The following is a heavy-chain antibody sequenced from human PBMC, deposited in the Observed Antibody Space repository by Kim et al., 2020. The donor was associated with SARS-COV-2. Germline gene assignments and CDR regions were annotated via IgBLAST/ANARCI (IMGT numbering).Heavy chain of an antibody. V-gene: IGHV1-69*13. CDR2: IIPIFGTA. CDR3: VRLWLPPGYYGMDV. D-gene: IGHD6-19*01. CDR1: GGTFSSYA. Sequence: SVKVSCKASGGTFSSYAISWVRQAPGQGLEWMGGIIPIFGTANYAQKFQGRVTITADESTSTAYMELSSLRSEDTAVYYCVRLWLPPGYYGMDVWGQGTTVTVSS. J-gene: IGHJ6*02.